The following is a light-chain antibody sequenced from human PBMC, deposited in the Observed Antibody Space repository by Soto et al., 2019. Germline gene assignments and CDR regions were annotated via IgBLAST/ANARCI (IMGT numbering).Light chain of an antibody. CDR3: QQYNTYSYT. J-gene: IGKJ2*01. CDR1: QSISSW. Sequence: DIQMTQSPSTLSESVGDRVTITCRASQSISSWLAWYQQKPGKAPKLLIYKASSLESGVPSRFSGSGSGTEFPLTISSLQPDDFATYYCQQYNTYSYTFGQGTKLEIK. V-gene: IGKV1-5*03. CDR2: KAS.